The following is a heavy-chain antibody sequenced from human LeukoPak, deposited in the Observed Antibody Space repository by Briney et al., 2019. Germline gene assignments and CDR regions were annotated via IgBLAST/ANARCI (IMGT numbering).Heavy chain of an antibody. CDR2: IYAGDSDI. CDR1: GYSFSSYY. D-gene: IGHD3-10*01. J-gene: IGHJ3*02. CDR3: ARLGVMVRGASDQITAFDI. V-gene: IGHV5-51*01. Sequence: GESLKISCQASGYSFSSYYIGWVRRMPGKGLEWMGIIYAGDSDIRYSPSFEGQVTISVDKSTTTHYLQWSSLKASDSAIYYCARLGVMVRGASDQITAFDIWGQGTLVTISS.